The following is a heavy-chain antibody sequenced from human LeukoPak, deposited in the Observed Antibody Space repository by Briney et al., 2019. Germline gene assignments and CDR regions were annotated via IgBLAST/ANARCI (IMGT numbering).Heavy chain of an antibody. V-gene: IGHV1-8*02. CDR3: ARGRPGPAGAGTYDF. CDR2: MNPNSGKT. Sequence: SEPVPYPVSAYIFTHSDINLVRQATGLGLELLRWMNPNSGKTGSAQKFQGRLTMTKNTSTSTAYMEVTGLKFEDTAIYYCARGRPGPAGAGTYDFWGQGTLITVSS. CDR1: AYIFTHSD. J-gene: IGHJ4*02. D-gene: IGHD6-13*01.